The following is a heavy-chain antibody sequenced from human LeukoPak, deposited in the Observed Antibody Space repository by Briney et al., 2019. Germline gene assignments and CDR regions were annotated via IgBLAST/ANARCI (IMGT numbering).Heavy chain of an antibody. CDR3: ATSFTGTTNY. CDR2: IYCSGST. V-gene: IGHV4-59*01. J-gene: IGHJ4*02. CDR1: GGSISSDY. D-gene: IGHD1-7*01. Sequence: SETLSLTCTVSGGSISSDYWSWIRQPPGKGLEWIGCIYCSGSTNYNPSLKSRVTISVDTSKSQFSLKLSSVTAADTAVYYCATSFTGTTNYWGQGTLVTVSS.